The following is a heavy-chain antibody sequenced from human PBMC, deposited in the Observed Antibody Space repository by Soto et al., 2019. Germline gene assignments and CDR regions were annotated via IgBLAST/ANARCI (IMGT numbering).Heavy chain of an antibody. V-gene: IGHV4-34*01. CDR3: TRGGHCIDGVCSALDY. CDR1: GGSFSGYQ. CDR2: INDSGNI. J-gene: IGHJ4*02. D-gene: IGHD2-8*01. Sequence: SETLSLTCAVYGGSFSGYQWTWIRQTPGKGLEWIGEINDSGNINYNPSLKSRVTILVDTAKKQISLKLNSVTAADTAVYYCTRGGHCIDGVCSALDYWGQGTLVTVSS.